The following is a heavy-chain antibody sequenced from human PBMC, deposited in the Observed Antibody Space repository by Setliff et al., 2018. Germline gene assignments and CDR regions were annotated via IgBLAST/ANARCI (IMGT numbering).Heavy chain of an antibody. Sequence: SETLSLTCRVSGGSISSGNYYWGLIRQPPGKGLEWVATIYYSGSTYSNPSLKSRLIISVDAPDNQFSVKLSSVTAADTAIYYCARTYYYASGRSGYYYYYYYMDVWGKGTTVTVSS. CDR1: GGSISSGNYY. J-gene: IGHJ6*03. V-gene: IGHV4-39*01. CDR2: IYYSGST. CDR3: ARTYYYASGRSGYYYYYYYMDV. D-gene: IGHD3-10*01.